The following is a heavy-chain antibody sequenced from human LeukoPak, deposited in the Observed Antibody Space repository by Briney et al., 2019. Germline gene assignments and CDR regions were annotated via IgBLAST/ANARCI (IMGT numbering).Heavy chain of an antibody. D-gene: IGHD1-26*01. CDR2: TYYRSKWYN. CDR3: ARDWKWEPNGEFDY. CDR1: GDSVSSNSAA. J-gene: IGHJ4*02. V-gene: IGHV6-1*01. Sequence: SQTLSLTCAISGDSVSSNSAAWNWIRQSPSRGLEWLGRTYYRSKWYNDYAVSVKSRIAINPDTSKNQFSLQLNSVTPEDTAVYYCARDWKWEPNGEFDYWGQGTLVTVSS.